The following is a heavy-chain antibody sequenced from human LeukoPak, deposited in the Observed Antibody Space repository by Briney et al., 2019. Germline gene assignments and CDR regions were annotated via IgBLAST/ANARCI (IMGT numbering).Heavy chain of an antibody. CDR1: GFTFSDYY. J-gene: IGHJ5*02. V-gene: IGHV3-11*01. Sequence: GSLRLPCAASGFTFSDYYMSWIRQAAGKGLEWLAYISGSSTTTYYADSLKGRFTISRDNANNSLYLQMNSLTAEDTAVYYCARASSPWFRVERAFDPWGQGTLVTVSS. D-gene: IGHD3-10*01. CDR3: ARASSPWFRVERAFDP. CDR2: ISGSSTTT.